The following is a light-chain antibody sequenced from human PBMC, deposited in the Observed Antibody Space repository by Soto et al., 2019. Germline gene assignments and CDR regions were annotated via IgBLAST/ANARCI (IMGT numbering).Light chain of an antibody. Sequence: DIPMTQSPSSLSASVGDRVTITCRASQSISSYLNWYQQKPGKAPKVLIYAASSLQSGVPSRFSGSGSGTDFTLTISSLQLEDFATYYCQQSYSTPITFGQGTRLEIK. CDR3: QQSYSTPIT. V-gene: IGKV1-39*01. CDR2: AAS. CDR1: QSISSY. J-gene: IGKJ5*01.